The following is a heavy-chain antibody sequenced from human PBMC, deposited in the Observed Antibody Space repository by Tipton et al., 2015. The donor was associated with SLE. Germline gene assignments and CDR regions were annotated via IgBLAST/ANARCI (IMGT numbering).Heavy chain of an antibody. CDR3: ARNGVLLWFGEPR. CDR2: INHSGST. V-gene: IGHV4-34*01. Sequence: TLSLTCAVYGGSFSGYYWSWIRQPPGKGLEWIGEINHSGSTNYNPSLKSRVTISVDTSKNQFSLKLSSVTAADTAVYYCARNGVLLWFGEPRWGQGTLVTVSS. J-gene: IGHJ4*02. CDR1: GGSFSGYY. D-gene: IGHD3-10*01.